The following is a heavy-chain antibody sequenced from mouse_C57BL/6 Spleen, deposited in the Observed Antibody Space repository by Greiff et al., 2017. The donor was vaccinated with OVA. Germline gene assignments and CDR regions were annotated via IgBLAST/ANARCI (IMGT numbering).Heavy chain of an antibody. J-gene: IGHJ3*01. CDR1: GYTFTSYW. V-gene: IGHV1-69*01. CDR3: ARNKGYYDYDEFAY. D-gene: IGHD2-4*01. Sequence: QVQLQQSGAELVMPGASVKLSCKASGYTFTSYWMHWVKQRPGQGLEWIGEIDPSDSYTNYNQKFKGKSTLTVDKSSSTAYMQLSSLTSEDSAVYYCARNKGYYDYDEFAYWGQGTLVTVSA. CDR2: IDPSDSYT.